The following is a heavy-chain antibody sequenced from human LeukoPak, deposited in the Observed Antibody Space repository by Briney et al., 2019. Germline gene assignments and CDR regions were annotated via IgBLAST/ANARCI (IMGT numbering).Heavy chain of an antibody. J-gene: IGHJ6*03. CDR3: AGAPYDFWSGYQPGNYYYYMDV. CDR1: GGSISSYY. V-gene: IGHV4-59*12. D-gene: IGHD3-3*01. Sequence: SETLSLTCTVSGGSISSYYWSWIRQPPGKGLEWIGYIYYSGSTNYNPSLKSRVTMSVDTSKNQFSLKLSSVTAADTAVYYCAGAPYDFWSGYQPGNYYYYMDVWGKGTTVTVSS. CDR2: IYYSGST.